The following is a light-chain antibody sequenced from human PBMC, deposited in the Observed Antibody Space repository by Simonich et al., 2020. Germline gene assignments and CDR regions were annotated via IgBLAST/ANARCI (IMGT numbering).Light chain of an antibody. Sequence: SYELTQPSSVSVSPGQTARITCSGDVLAKKYARGFQKKPGQAPVLVIYKDSERPSGIPDRFSGSSSGTTVTLTISGAQVEDEADYYCYSAADNNRVFGGGTKLTVL. V-gene: IGLV3-27*01. CDR2: KDS. J-gene: IGLJ3*02. CDR3: YSAADNNRV. CDR1: VLAKKY.